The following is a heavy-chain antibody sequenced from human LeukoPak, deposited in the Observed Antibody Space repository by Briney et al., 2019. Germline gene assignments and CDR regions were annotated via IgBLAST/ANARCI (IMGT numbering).Heavy chain of an antibody. CDR1: GYTFSSYA. V-gene: IGHV1-69*13. CDR2: IIPIFGTA. D-gene: IGHD3-22*01. CDR3: ARGPITTIGPDY. Sequence: GASVKVSCKASGYTFSSYAISWVRQAPGQGLEWMGGIIPIFGTANYAQKFQGRVTITADESTSTAYMELSSLRSEDTAVYYCARGPITTIGPDYWGQGTLVTVSS. J-gene: IGHJ4*02.